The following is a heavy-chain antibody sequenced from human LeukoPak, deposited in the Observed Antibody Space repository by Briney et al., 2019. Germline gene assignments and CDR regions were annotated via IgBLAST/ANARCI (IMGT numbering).Heavy chain of an antibody. V-gene: IGHV3-48*01. J-gene: IGHJ6*03. D-gene: IGHD1-26*01. Sequence: GGSLRLSCAASGFAFSGYNMNWVRQAPGKGLEWISYISSAGTTIFYADSVKGRFTISRDNAKDSLYLQMNSLRAEDTAVYYCVRDWGTRAGATFGYYYYYMDIWGKGTTVSVSS. CDR3: VRDWGTRAGATFGYYYYYMDI. CDR2: ISSAGTTI. CDR1: GFAFSGYN.